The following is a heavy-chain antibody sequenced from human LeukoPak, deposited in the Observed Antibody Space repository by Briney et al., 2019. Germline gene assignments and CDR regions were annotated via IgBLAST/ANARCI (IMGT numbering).Heavy chain of an antibody. V-gene: IGHV1-18*01. CDR1: RYTFTSYG. D-gene: IGHD3-9*01. CDR3: ARVTNAEWRLRYFVWLLSVGWFDP. J-gene: IGHJ5*02. CDR2: ISAYNGNT. Sequence: PWASVKLSCTASRYTFTSYGISWVRQAPGQGLEWMGWISAYNGNTNYAQKLQGRVTMTTDTSASTAYMELRSLRSDDTAVYYCARVTNAEWRLRYFVWLLSVGWFDPWGQGTLVTVSS.